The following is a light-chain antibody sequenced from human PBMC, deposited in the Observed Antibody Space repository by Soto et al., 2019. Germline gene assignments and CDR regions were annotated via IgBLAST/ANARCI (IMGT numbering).Light chain of an antibody. V-gene: IGKV1-17*02. J-gene: IGKJ1*01. CDR1: QGIRID. Sequence: DIQMTQSPSSLSASVGDRVTITCRASQGIRIDLGWFQQRPGKAPKRLIYGASSLQSGVPSRFRGSGSGTEFTLTISNLQPEDFATYYCLQHNSFPRTFGQGNQVEIK. CDR2: GAS. CDR3: LQHNSFPRT.